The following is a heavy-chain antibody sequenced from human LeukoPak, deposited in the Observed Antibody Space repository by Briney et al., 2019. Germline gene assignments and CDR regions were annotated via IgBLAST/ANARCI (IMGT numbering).Heavy chain of an antibody. CDR1: GGSITSSSYY. CDR2: IYNGEST. D-gene: IGHD5-18*01. CDR3: ARDWGVDTAMVFDY. J-gene: IGHJ4*02. V-gene: IGHV4-39*02. Sequence: PSETLSLTCTVSGGSITSSSYYWGWIRQPPGKGLEWIGNIYNGESTYYNPSLKSRLTISVYTSKNQFSLKLRSVTAADTAVYYCARDWGVDTAMVFDYWGQGTLVTVSS.